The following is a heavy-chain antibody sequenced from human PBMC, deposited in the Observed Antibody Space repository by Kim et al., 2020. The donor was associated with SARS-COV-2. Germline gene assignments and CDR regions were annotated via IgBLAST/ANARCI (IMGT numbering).Heavy chain of an antibody. CDR2: IWSDGSNK. V-gene: IGHV3-33*01. D-gene: IGHD3-10*01. Sequence: GGSLRLSCAASGFTFSNYAMHWVRQAPGKGLEWVAVIWSDGSNKYYADSVEGRFTISRDNSKNTLYLQMNSLRAEDTAVYYCARDRGGSGTFMLDYWGQGTLATVYS. J-gene: IGHJ4*02. CDR1: GFTFSNYA. CDR3: ARDRGGSGTFMLDY.